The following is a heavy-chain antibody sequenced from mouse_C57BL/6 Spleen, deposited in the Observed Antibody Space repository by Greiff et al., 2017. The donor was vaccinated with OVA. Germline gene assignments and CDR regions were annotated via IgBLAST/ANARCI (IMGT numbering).Heavy chain of an antibody. CDR1: GFTFSDYY. V-gene: IGHV5-16*01. J-gene: IGHJ2*01. CDR3: ARAHYYGSSLGFDY. D-gene: IGHD1-1*01. CDR2: INYDGSST. Sequence: EVMLVESEGGLVQPGSSMKLSCTASGFTFSDYYMAWVRQVPEKGLEWVANINYDGSSTYYLDSLKSRFIISRDNAKNILYLQMSSLKSEDTATYYCARAHYYGSSLGFDYWGQGTTLTVSS.